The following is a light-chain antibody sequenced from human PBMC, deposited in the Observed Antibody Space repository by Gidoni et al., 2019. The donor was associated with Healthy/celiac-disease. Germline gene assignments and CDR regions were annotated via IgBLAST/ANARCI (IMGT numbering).Light chain of an antibody. V-gene: IGLV1-44*01. CDR2: SNN. CDR1: SSNIGSNT. Sequence: QSVLTQPPSSSGTPGQRVTISCSGISSNIGSNTVNWYQQLPGTAPKLLIYSNNQRPSGVPDRFSGSKSGTSASLAISGLQSEDEADYYCAAWDDSLNGPSWVFGGGTKLTVL. J-gene: IGLJ3*02. CDR3: AAWDDSLNGPSWV.